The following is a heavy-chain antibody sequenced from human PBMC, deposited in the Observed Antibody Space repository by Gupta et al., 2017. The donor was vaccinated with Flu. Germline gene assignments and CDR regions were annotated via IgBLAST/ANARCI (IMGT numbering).Heavy chain of an antibody. CDR2: ISSTSSYI. Sequence: EVQLVESGGGLVKPGESLSLSCAASGFTFGSSAMNWVRQAPGEGLEWIASISSTSSYIYYADSVKGRFTISRDNAKNSLYLQMNSLRAEDTAVYYCATRGYCNGGACGNWFDPWGQGTQVTVSS. CDR3: ATRGYCNGGACGNWFDP. D-gene: IGHD2-8*02. V-gene: IGHV3-21*01. CDR1: GFTFGSSA. J-gene: IGHJ5*02.